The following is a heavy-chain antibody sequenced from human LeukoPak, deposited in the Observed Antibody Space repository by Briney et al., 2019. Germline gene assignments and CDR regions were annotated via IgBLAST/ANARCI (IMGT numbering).Heavy chain of an antibody. CDR3: ARDGGDYDTGNWFDP. D-gene: IGHD4-17*01. J-gene: IGHJ5*02. CDR1: GGSISRYS. CDR2: VYYSGST. V-gene: IGHV4-59*01. Sequence: SETLSLTCTVSGGSISRYSWSWIRQPPGKGLEWIGYVYYSGSTNYNPSLKSRVTISVDTSKNQFSLKLSSVTAADTAVYYCARDGGDYDTGNWFDPWGQGTLVTVSS.